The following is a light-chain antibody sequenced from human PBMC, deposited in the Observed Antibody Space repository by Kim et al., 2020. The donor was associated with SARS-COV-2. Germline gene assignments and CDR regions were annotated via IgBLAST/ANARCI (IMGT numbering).Light chain of an antibody. V-gene: IGKV3-15*01. CDR2: DAT. CDR1: QTINNK. CDR3: QQSYDWPPLT. Sequence: SPGERATLSCRARQTINNKLVWYQQKPGRAPRLLIYDATTRATGVPARFIGSGSETDFTLTISSLQSEDFAVYYCQQSYDWPPLTFGQGTKVDIK. J-gene: IGKJ1*01.